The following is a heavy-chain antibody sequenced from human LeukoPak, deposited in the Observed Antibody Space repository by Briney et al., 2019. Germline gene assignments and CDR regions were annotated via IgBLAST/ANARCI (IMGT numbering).Heavy chain of an antibody. CDR2: IKKDGSET. V-gene: IGHV3-7*03. CDR3: ARGRYSGTTYYFDY. J-gene: IGHJ4*02. CDR1: GFTFSTSW. Sequence: GGSLRLSCVASGFTFSTSWMSWVRQVTGKGLEWVANIKKDGSETYYVDSVKGRFTISRDNAKNSLYLQMNSLRAEDTAMYYCARGRYSGTTYYFDYWGQGTLVTVSS. D-gene: IGHD5-12*01.